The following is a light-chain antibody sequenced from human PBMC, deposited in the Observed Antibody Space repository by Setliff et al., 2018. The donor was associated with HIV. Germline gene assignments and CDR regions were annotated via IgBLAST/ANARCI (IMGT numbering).Light chain of an antibody. CDR2: DVN. CDR3: SSYTSSTTHV. V-gene: IGLV2-14*03. CDR1: SSDVGGYNQ. J-gene: IGLJ1*01. Sequence: QSALAQPASVSGSPGRSITISCTGTSSDVGGYNQVSWYQQHPGKAPKLTIYDVNNRPSGVSNRFSGSKSVNTASLTISGLQAEDEADYYCSSYTSSTTHVFGTGTKVTVL.